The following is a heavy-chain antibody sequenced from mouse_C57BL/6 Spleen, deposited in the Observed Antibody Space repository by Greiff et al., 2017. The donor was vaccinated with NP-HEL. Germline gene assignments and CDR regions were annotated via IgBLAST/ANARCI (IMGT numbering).Heavy chain of an antibody. J-gene: IGHJ4*01. CDR2: IDPSDSYT. Sequence: QVQLQQSGTVLARPGASVKMSCKTSGYTFTSYWMHWVKQRPGQGLEWIGEIDPSDSYTNYNQKFKGKATLTVDTSSSTAYMQLSSLTSEDSAVYYCARGVTTVAYYAMDYWGQGTSVTVSS. V-gene: IGHV1-50*01. CDR3: ARGVTTVAYYAMDY. D-gene: IGHD1-1*01. CDR1: GYTFTSYW.